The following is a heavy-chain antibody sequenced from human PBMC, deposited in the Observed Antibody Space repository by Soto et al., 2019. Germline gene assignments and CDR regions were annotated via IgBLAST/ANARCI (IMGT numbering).Heavy chain of an antibody. V-gene: IGHV3-23*01. CDR3: EKVGSPRLGAFDI. J-gene: IGHJ3*02. D-gene: IGHD6-19*01. CDR1: GITFSSYS. CDR2: ISGSGGST. Sequence: XGSLIVSWASSGITFSSYSMSLVLQAPGKGLEWVSAISGSGGSTYYADSVKGRFTISRDNSKNTLYLQMNSLRAEDTAVYYCEKVGSPRLGAFDIWGQGTMVTVSS.